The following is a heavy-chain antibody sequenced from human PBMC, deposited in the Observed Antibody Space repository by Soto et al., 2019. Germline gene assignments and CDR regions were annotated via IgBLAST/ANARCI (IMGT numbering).Heavy chain of an antibody. CDR2: ISAYNGNT. J-gene: IGHJ6*03. V-gene: IGHV1-18*01. Sequence: ASVKVSCKASGYTFTSYGISWVRQAPGQGLEWMGWISAYNGNTNYAQKLQGRVTMTTDTSTSTAYMELRSLRSDDTAVYYCARYDRERGAKGFYYMDVWGKGTTVTVSS. CDR1: GYTFTSYG. D-gene: IGHD1-26*01. CDR3: ARYDRERGAKGFYYMDV.